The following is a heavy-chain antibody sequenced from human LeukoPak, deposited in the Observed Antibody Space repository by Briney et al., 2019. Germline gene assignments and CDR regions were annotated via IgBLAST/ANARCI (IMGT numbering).Heavy chain of an antibody. CDR3: ARMRGELVVPDAIFDAMGV. J-gene: IGHJ6*02. D-gene: IGHD2-2*01. CDR1: GGSFSGYY. V-gene: IGHV4-34*01. Sequence: SETLSLTCAVYGGSFSGYYWSWIRQPPGKGLEWIWEINHSGSTNYNPSLKSRVTISVDTSKNQFSLKLSSVTAADTAVYYCARMRGELVVPDAIFDAMGVWGQGTTVTVSS. CDR2: INHSGST.